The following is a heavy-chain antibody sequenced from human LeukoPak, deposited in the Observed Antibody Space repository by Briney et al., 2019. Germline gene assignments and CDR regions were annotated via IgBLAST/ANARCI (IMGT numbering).Heavy chain of an antibody. J-gene: IGHJ4*02. D-gene: IGHD3-3*01. V-gene: IGHV3-30*18. CDR3: AKGHYEGAVRGEHLDY. CDR2: ISYEGNNR. Sequence: GGSLRLSCPASGFTFSNYAMHWVRRAPGKGLERVAGISYEGNNRYYADSVKGRLTISRDNHKNTVYLEMNRLRAEDTAVYYWAKGHYEGAVRGEHLDYWGQGTLVTVSS. CDR1: GFTFSNYA.